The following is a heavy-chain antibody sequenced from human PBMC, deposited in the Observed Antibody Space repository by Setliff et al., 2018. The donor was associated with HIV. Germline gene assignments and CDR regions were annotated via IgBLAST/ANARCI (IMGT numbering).Heavy chain of an antibody. Sequence: SETLSLTCAVYGGSFSGYSWGWIRQPPGKGLEWIGEINHSGSTNYNPSLKSRVTISVDTSKRQFSLNLTSVTAADTAVYYCARGPPAEDYYYYMDVWDKGTTVTVS. CDR1: GGSFSGYS. V-gene: IGHV4-34*01. CDR3: ARGPPAEDYYYYMDV. J-gene: IGHJ6*03. CDR2: INHSGST.